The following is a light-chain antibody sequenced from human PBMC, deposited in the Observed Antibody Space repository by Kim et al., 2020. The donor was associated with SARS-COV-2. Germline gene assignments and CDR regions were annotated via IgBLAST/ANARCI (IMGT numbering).Light chain of an antibody. CDR3: QQYGSSPT. CDR2: EAS. Sequence: LPPWERSPFASWASRTVRDNFLAWYPPQPGHAPGLLIYEASNRASDIPDRFSGRGSGTDFPLFIDRLEPEDFAVYFCQQYGSSPTFGQGAKVDIK. CDR1: RTVRDNF. V-gene: IGKV3-20*01. J-gene: IGKJ1*01.